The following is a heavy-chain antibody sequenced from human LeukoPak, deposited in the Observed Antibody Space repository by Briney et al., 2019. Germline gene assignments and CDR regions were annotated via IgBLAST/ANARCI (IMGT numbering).Heavy chain of an antibody. CDR3: ASEYKYDSSGANALDI. Sequence: GASVKVSCKASGYTFTSYGISWVRQAPGQGLEWMGWISAYNGNTNYAQKLQGRVTMTRDTSSSTAYMELSSLRSADTAVYYCASEYKYDSSGANALDIWGQGTMVTVSS. CDR1: GYTFTSYG. J-gene: IGHJ3*02. V-gene: IGHV1-18*01. D-gene: IGHD3-22*01. CDR2: ISAYNGNT.